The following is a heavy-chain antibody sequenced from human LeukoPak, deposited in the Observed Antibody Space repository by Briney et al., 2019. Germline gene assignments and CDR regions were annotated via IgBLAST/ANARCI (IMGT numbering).Heavy chain of an antibody. D-gene: IGHD3-10*01. Sequence: GGSLRLSCAASGFTFSNYWMSWVRQAPGKGLEWVANIKQDGSEKYHVDSVKGRFTISRDNANNSLYLQMNSLRPGDTAVYYCARAGRYGSGTPHYWGQGTLVTVSS. CDR1: GFTFSNYW. CDR3: ARAGRYGSGTPHY. J-gene: IGHJ4*02. CDR2: IKQDGSEK. V-gene: IGHV3-7*01.